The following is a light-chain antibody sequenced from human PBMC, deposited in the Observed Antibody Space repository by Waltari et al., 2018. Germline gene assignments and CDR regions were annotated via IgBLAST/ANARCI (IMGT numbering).Light chain of an antibody. CDR2: WAS. Sequence: DIVMTQSPDSLAVSLGERATINCKSSQSFLYSSNNKNYLAWYQQKPGQPPKLLIYWASSRESGVPDRFSGSGSGTDFTLTISSLQAEDVAVYYCQEYYGTPPDTFGQGTKLEIK. CDR1: QSFLYSSNNKNY. J-gene: IGKJ2*01. CDR3: QEYYGTPPDT. V-gene: IGKV4-1*01.